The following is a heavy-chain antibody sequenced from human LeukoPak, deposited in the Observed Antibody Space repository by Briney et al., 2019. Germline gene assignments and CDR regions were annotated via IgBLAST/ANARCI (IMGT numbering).Heavy chain of an antibody. J-gene: IGHJ4*02. Sequence: SETLSLTCTVSGGSISSYYWSWIRQPPGKGLEWIGYIYYTGSTNYNPSLKSRVTISEDTSKNQFSLKLTSVTAADTAVYYCASPIGDPKDYWGQGTLVTVSS. CDR2: IYYTGST. V-gene: IGHV4-59*01. CDR3: ASPIGDPKDY. CDR1: GGSISSYY. D-gene: IGHD4-17*01.